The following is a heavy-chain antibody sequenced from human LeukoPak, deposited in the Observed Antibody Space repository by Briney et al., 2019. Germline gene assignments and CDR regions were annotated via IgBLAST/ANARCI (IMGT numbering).Heavy chain of an antibody. CDR3: ARGREVAGTVGY. D-gene: IGHD6-19*01. Sequence: GASVTVSFKASRYTFTDYYMHWVRQAPGQGLEWMGWINPNSDGTNYAQKFQGRGTMTRYTAISTAYMELSRLRSDDTAVYYCARGREVAGTVGYWGQGTLVTVSS. CDR1: RYTFTDYY. V-gene: IGHV1-2*02. J-gene: IGHJ4*02. CDR2: INPNSDGT.